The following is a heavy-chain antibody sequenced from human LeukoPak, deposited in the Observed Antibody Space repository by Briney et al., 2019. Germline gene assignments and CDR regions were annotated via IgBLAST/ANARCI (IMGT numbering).Heavy chain of an antibody. CDR1: GYTFTSYY. CDR3: ARGGGGVLAEYYFDY. J-gene: IGHJ4*02. Sequence: ASVKVSCKASGYTFTSYYMHWVRQAPGQGLEWMGIINPSGGSTSYAQKFQGRVTMTRDMSTSTVYMELSSLRSEDTAVYYCARGGGGVLAEYYFDYWGQGTLVTVSS. CDR2: INPSGGST. D-gene: IGHD2-15*01. V-gene: IGHV1-46*01.